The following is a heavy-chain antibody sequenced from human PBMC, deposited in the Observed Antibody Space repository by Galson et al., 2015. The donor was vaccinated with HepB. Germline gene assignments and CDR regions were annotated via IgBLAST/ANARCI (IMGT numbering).Heavy chain of an antibody. V-gene: IGHV3-33*01. Sequence: ALRLSCAASGFSFSAYGMHWVRQTPGKGLEWVAVMSNIGTFIRYADSMEGRFTISRDNSKHILYLQMNSLRAEDTAIYYCARDDEVADPFSHGFDLWDQGTTVAVSS. CDR1: GFSFSAYG. CDR3: ARDDEVADPFSHGFDL. J-gene: IGHJ3*01. CDR2: MSNIGTFI. D-gene: IGHD2/OR15-2a*01.